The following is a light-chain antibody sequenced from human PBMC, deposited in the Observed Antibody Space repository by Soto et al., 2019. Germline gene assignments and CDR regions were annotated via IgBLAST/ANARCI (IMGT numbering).Light chain of an antibody. V-gene: IGKV3-11*01. CDR3: QQRYNWPLT. J-gene: IGKJ4*01. Sequence: EIVLTQSPATLSLSPVERATLSCRASQSVTSYLAWYQQKPGQAPRLLIYDASNRATGIPARFSGSGSGTDFTLTISSLEPEDFAVYYCQQRYNWPLTFGGGTKGDIK. CDR2: DAS. CDR1: QSVTSY.